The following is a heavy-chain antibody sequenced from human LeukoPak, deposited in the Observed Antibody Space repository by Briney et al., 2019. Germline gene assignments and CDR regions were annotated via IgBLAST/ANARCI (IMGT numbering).Heavy chain of an antibody. J-gene: IGHJ6*03. CDR3: ARAGEIAAAGTRMSYYYYMDV. V-gene: IGHV4-34*01. CDR1: GGSFRGYY. CDR2: INHSGST. D-gene: IGHD6-13*01. Sequence: SESLSLTCAVYGGSFRGYYWRWVRQPPGRGREGGGEINHSGSTNYNPSLKSRVTISVDTSKNQFSLKLSSVTAADTAVYYCARAGEIAAAGTRMSYYYYMDVWGKGTTVTVSS.